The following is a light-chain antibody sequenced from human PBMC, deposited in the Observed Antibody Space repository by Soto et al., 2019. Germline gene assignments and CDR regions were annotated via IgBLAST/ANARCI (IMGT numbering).Light chain of an antibody. J-gene: IGLJ3*02. V-gene: IGLV2-11*01. CDR3: SSYAGSYLWV. Sequence: QAVVTQPRSLSGSPGHSVTISCTGTSGDVGGYDYVAWYQQRAGEAPQLMIYDVTKRPSGVPDRFSGSKSGNTAFLTISGLHSEDEADYYCSSYAGSYLWVFGGGTKLTVL. CDR2: DVT. CDR1: SGDVGGYDY.